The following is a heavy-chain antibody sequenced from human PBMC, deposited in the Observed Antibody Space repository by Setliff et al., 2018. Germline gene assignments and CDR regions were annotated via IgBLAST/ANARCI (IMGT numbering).Heavy chain of an antibody. V-gene: IGHV1-18*01. J-gene: IGHJ4*02. Sequence: ASVKVSCKASGYTFRSYGINWVRQAPGQGLEWMGWIGDYNGNTLHAQNFQGRLTVTTDTSTNTAYMELRSLRSDDTAVYYCARGPVDFVVVPAAAVFDFWGQGTLVTVSS. CDR2: IGDYNGNT. D-gene: IGHD2-2*03. CDR1: GYTFRSYG. CDR3: ARGPVDFVVVPAAAVFDF.